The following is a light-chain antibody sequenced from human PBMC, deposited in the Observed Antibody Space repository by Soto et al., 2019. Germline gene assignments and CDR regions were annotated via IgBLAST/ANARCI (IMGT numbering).Light chain of an antibody. Sequence: ETVMTQSPATLSVSPGERVTLSCRASQSVRTTLVWYQQSPGQPPRLLIYGASDRVAGVPDRFSGSGSGTDFTLTISGLQSEDCAVYYCQQYNEWPRTFGQGTQLEIK. CDR3: QQYNEWPRT. V-gene: IGKV3-15*01. CDR1: QSVRTT. J-gene: IGKJ2*01. CDR2: GAS.